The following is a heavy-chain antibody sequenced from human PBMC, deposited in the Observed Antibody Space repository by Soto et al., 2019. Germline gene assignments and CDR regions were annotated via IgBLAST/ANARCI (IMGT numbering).Heavy chain of an antibody. Sequence: EVQLVESGGGLVQPGGSLRLSCAASGFTFSSYWMHWVRQAPGKGLVWVSHINNDGSNTNYADSVKGRFTISRDNAKNTLYLQMNSLTAEDAAVYYCARARDYSSSSWDYWGQGTPVTVSS. CDR3: ARARDYSSSSWDY. CDR2: INNDGSNT. J-gene: IGHJ4*02. V-gene: IGHV3-74*01. D-gene: IGHD6-6*01. CDR1: GFTFSSYW.